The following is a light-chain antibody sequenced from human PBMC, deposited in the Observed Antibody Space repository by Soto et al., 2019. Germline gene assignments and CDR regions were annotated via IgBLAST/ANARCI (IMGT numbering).Light chain of an antibody. V-gene: IGKV4-1*01. Sequence: IVMTQSPDSLAVSLGERATINCKSSPSVLYSSNNKNYLAWYQQKPGQPPKLLIYWASTRESGVPDRFSGSGSGIDFTLTISSLQAEDVAVYYCQQYYRTPLTFGGGTKVEIK. CDR1: PSVLYSSNNKNY. CDR3: QQYYRTPLT. J-gene: IGKJ4*01. CDR2: WAS.